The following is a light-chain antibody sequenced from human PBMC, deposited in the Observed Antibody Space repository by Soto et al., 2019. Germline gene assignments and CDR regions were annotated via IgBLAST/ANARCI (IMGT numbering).Light chain of an antibody. Sequence: DIQMTQSPSTLSASIGDRVTITCRASESIRTWLAWYQHKPGKAPKFLIYDASSLESGVPSRFSGSGSGTEFTLTISRLDPEDFAVYYCQQYDSTPPWTFGQGTRVEVK. J-gene: IGKJ1*01. CDR3: QQYDSTPPWT. CDR1: ESIRTW. V-gene: IGKV1-5*01. CDR2: DAS.